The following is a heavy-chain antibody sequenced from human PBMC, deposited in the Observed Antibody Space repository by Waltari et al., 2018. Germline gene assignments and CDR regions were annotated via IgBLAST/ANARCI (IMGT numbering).Heavy chain of an antibody. D-gene: IGHD2-21*02. Sequence: QVQLQESGPGLVKPSETLSLTCTVSGGSISSHYWSWIRQPPGKGLEWIGYIYYSGSTNHHPSPQGRVTLSISTSQDPFLPEPRLVTACDTAVYFLAGVGGDRLDAFDIWGQGTMVTVSS. CDR3: AGVGGDRLDAFDI. CDR1: GGSISSHY. CDR2: IYYSGST. J-gene: IGHJ3*02. V-gene: IGHV4-59*11.